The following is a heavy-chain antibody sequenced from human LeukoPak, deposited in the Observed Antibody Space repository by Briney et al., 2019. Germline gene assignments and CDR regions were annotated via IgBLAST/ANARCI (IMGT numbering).Heavy chain of an antibody. Sequence: PSETLSLTCAVYGGSFSDYYWSWVRQSPGKGLEWIGEINHSGTSNYNPSLKSRVTISVDTSKNQFSLKLSSVTAADTAVYYCARTYYDSSGYSRPLDYWGQGTLVTVSS. CDR1: GGSFSDYY. CDR3: ARTYYDSSGYSRPLDY. V-gene: IGHV4-34*01. D-gene: IGHD3-22*01. J-gene: IGHJ4*02. CDR2: INHSGTS.